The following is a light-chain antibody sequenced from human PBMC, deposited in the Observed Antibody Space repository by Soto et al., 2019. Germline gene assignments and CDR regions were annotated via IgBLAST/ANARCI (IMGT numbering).Light chain of an antibody. CDR3: AAWDDSLKGV. CDR2: SNN. V-gene: IGLV1-44*01. Sequence: QSVLTQPPSASGTPGQRVTISCSGSSSNIGSNTVNWYQQLPGTAPKLLIYSNNQRPSGVPDRFSGSKSGTSASLAISGLQSEDEAEXYCAAWDDSLKGVFGTGTKVTVL. CDR1: SSNIGSNT. J-gene: IGLJ1*01.